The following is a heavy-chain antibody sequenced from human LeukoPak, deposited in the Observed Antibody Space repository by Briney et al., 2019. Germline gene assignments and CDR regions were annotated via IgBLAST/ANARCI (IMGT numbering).Heavy chain of an antibody. J-gene: IGHJ3*02. CDR2: INHSGST. CDR1: GGSFSSCY. V-gene: IGHV4-34*01. D-gene: IGHD3-22*01. Sequence: SETLSLTCTVSGGSFSSCYWSWVRQPPGKGLEWIGEINHSGSTNYNPSLTSRVTISVDTSKNQFSLELSSVTAADTAVYCLARGSAKYYDSIASARTLYIWGQGTMATVSS. CDR3: ARGSAKYYDSIASARTLYI.